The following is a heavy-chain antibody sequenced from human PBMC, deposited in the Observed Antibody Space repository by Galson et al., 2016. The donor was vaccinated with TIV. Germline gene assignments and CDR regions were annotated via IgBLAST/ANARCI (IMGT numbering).Heavy chain of an antibody. CDR2: INWSSAST. CDR3: AKGAKDHVHHGMDV. V-gene: IGHV3-9*01. Sequence: SLRLSCAASGFAFDAYAMHWVRQPPGKGLEWVSGINWSSASTGYAGSVKGRFTISRDNAKNSLYLQMHSLRPEDTALYYCAKGAKDHVHHGMDVWGQGTTVSASS. D-gene: IGHD1-14*01. CDR1: GFAFDAYA. J-gene: IGHJ6*02.